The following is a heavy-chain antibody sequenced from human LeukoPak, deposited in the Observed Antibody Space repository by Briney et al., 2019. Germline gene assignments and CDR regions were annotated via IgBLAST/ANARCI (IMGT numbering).Heavy chain of an antibody. CDR3: GHGYYSRFDY. CDR1: GGSISSSSYY. Sequence: SETLSLTCTVSGGSISSSSYYWGWIRQAPGKGLEWIGAIYYSGNTYYNPSLRSRLTISVDTSQNQFSLKLSSVTAADTAVYYCGHGYYSRFDYWGQGTLVTVSS. J-gene: IGHJ4*02. CDR2: IYYSGNT. V-gene: IGHV4-39*01. D-gene: IGHD3-3*01.